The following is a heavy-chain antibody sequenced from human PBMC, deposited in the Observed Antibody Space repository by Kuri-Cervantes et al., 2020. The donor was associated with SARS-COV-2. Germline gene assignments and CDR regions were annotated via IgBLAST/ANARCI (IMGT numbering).Heavy chain of an antibody. CDR3: ASRVLKPTQSYYMDV. J-gene: IGHJ6*03. D-gene: IGHD1-1*01. CDR2: MNPNSGNT. V-gene: IGHV1-8*03. CDR1: GYTFTSYD. Sequence: SGKICWKASGYTFTSYDINWVRQATGQGLEWMGWMNPNSGNTGYAQKFQGRVTITRNTSISTAYMELSSLRSEDTAVYYCASRVLKPTQSYYMDVWGKGTTVTVSS.